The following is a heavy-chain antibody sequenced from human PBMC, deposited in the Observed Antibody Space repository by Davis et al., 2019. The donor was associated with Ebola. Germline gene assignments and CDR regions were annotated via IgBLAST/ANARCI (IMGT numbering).Heavy chain of an antibody. Sequence: GESLKISCAASGFTFSSYGMHWVRQAPGKGLEWVAVIWYDGSNKYYADSVKGRFTISRDNSKNTLYLQMNSLRAEDTAVYYCARGEGYYDFWSGYPFDYWGQGTLVTVSS. CDR2: IWYDGSNK. CDR1: GFTFSSYG. J-gene: IGHJ4*02. D-gene: IGHD3-3*01. CDR3: ARGEGYYDFWSGYPFDY. V-gene: IGHV3-33*01.